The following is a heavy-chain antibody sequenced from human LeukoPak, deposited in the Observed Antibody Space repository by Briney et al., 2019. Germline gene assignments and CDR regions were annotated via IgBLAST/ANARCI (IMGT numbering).Heavy chain of an antibody. D-gene: IGHD2-8*01. Sequence: GGSLRLSCAASGFTFSSYGMHWVRQAPGKGLEWVADIWFDGKNEHFADSVKGRFTISRDNSKNTMYLQINSLRAEDTAVYYCARDRHCANGVCHSPPGMDVWGQGTTVTVSS. J-gene: IGHJ6*02. CDR1: GFTFSSYG. V-gene: IGHV3-33*01. CDR2: IWFDGKNE. CDR3: ARDRHCANGVCHSPPGMDV.